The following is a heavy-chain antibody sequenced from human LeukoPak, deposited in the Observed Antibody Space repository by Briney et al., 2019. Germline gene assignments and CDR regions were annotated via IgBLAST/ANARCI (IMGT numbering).Heavy chain of an antibody. CDR3: ARAYYYDSSGPIHYFDY. D-gene: IGHD3-22*01. CDR2: INPSGGIT. J-gene: IGHJ4*02. CDR1: GYTFTTYH. Sequence: ASVKVSSKASGYTFTTYHMHWVRQAPGQGLEWMGIINPSGGITSYAQKFQGRVTMTRDTSTSTVNMELSSLRSEDTAVYYCARAYYYDSSGPIHYFDYWGQGTLVTVSS. V-gene: IGHV1-46*01.